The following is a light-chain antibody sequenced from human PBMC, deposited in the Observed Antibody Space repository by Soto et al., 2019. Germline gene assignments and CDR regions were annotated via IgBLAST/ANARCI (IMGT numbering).Light chain of an antibody. Sequence: QSALTQPASVSGSPGQSITISCTGNSSDVGGYNYVSWYQQHPGNAPKLMIYDVSNRPSGVSNRFSGSKSGNTASLTISGLQAEDEADYYCSSYTSSSTLMVFGGGTKVTVL. J-gene: IGLJ2*01. CDR1: SSDVGGYNY. CDR3: SSYTSSSTLMV. V-gene: IGLV2-14*01. CDR2: DVS.